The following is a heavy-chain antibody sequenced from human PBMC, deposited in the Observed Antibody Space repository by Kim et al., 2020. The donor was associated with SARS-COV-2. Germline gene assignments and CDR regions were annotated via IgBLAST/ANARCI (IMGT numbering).Heavy chain of an antibody. D-gene: IGHD2-15*01. CDR1: GGTFSSYA. CDR3: AREGCSGGSCYDY. CDR2: IIPILGIA. Sequence: SVKVSCKASGGTFSSYAISWVRQAPGQGLEWMGRIIPILGIANYAQKFQGRVTITADKSTSTAYMELSSLRSEDTDVYYCAREGCSGGSCYDYWGQGTL. J-gene: IGHJ4*02. V-gene: IGHV1-69*04.